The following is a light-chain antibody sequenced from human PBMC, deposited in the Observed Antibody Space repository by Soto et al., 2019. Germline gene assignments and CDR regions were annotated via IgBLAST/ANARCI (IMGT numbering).Light chain of an antibody. Sequence: AYLGDQATLTCWASQDIKIWLAWYQQKPGKAPNLLIYTASSLQSGVPSRFSGSGSGTDFTLAINSLQPEDFTTYYCQHDAILPITLGEGTRLDIK. V-gene: IGKV1-12*01. J-gene: IGKJ5*01. CDR2: TAS. CDR1: QDIKIW. CDR3: QHDAILPIT.